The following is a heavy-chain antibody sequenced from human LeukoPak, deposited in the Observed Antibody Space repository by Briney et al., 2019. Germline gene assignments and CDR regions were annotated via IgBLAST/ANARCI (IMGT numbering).Heavy chain of an antibody. CDR1: GYTFTSYD. Sequence: GASVKVSCKASGYTFTSYDINWVRQATGQGLEWMGWMNPNSGSTGYAQKFQGRVTMTRNTSISTAYMKLSSLRSEDTAVYYCARGRRVRGPRGGFDYWGQGTLVTVSS. CDR3: ARGRRVRGPRGGFDY. J-gene: IGHJ4*02. D-gene: IGHD3-10*01. CDR2: MNPNSGST. V-gene: IGHV1-8*01.